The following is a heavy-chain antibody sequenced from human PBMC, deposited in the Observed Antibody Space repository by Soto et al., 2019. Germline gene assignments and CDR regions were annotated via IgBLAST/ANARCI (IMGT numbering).Heavy chain of an antibody. CDR1: GFTFSHYT. D-gene: IGHD2-21*02. J-gene: IGHJ4*02. CDR2: ISDRPTGHT. CDR3: TTRMTAHFDY. Sequence: PGGSLRLSCVASGFTFSHYTLNWVRRAPGKGLEWDSTISDRPTGHTHYAESVRGRFTISRDDSRDTVFLQMDSLRAEDTAVYYCTTRMTAHFDYWGQGVLVTVPQ. V-gene: IGHV3-23*01.